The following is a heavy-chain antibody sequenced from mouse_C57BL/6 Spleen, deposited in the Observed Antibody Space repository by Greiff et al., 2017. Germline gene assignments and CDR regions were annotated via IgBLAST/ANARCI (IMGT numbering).Heavy chain of an antibody. V-gene: IGHV5-9-1*02. CDR1: GFTFSSYA. CDR3: TRVNYYGSSYNWYFDV. D-gene: IGHD1-1*01. Sequence: DVMLVESGEGLVKPGGSLKLSCAASGFTFSSYAMSWVRQTPEKRLEWVAYISSGGDYIYYADTVKGRFTISRDNARNTLYLQMSSLKSEDTAMYYCTRVNYYGSSYNWYFDVWGTGTTVTVTS. J-gene: IGHJ1*03. CDR2: ISSGGDYI.